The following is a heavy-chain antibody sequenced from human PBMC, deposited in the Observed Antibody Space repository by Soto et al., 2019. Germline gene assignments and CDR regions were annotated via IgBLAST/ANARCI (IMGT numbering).Heavy chain of an antibody. CDR1: GVSLSGYY. CDR2: INDSGST. CDR3: ARGLLVWFGEISRRGDHYAYIDV. D-gene: IGHD3-10*01. Sequence: QVQLQQWGAGLLKPSEILSLTCAVSGVSLSGYYWTWIRQSTGKGLAWIGEINDSGSTNYNPSNKRRFTRAVDKSKNKISLKLNSVTAEDTAVYYCARGLLVWFGEISRRGDHYAYIDVCAKGTTVTFSS. V-gene: IGHV4-34*01. J-gene: IGHJ6*03.